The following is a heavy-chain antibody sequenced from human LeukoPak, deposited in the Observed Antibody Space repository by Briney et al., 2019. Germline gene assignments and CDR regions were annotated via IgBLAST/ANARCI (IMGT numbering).Heavy chain of an antibody. V-gene: IGHV1-18*01. CDR1: GHTFTNYG. J-gene: IGHJ4*02. CDR2: ISAYNGNT. D-gene: IGHD2-2*01. CDR3: ARVVQNCSSTSCYELFDY. Sequence: ASVKVSCKASGHTFTNYGITWVRQAPGQGLEWMGWISAYNGNTNYAQKFQGRVTMTRDTSISTAYMELSRLRSDDTAVYYCARVVQNCSSTSCYELFDYWGQGTLVTVSS.